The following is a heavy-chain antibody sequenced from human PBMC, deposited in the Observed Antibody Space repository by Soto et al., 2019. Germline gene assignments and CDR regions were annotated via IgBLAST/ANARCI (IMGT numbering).Heavy chain of an antibody. Sequence: GGSLRLSCAASGFTFSSYAMSWVRQAPGKGLEWVSAISGSASGTFYADSVQGRFTISRDNSKNTLYLQMNSLRAEDTAVYYCAKAPKGNYYYGMDVWGQGTTVTVSS. V-gene: IGHV3-23*01. J-gene: IGHJ6*02. D-gene: IGHD6-13*01. CDR3: AKAPKGNYYYGMDV. CDR2: ISGSASGT. CDR1: GFTFSSYA.